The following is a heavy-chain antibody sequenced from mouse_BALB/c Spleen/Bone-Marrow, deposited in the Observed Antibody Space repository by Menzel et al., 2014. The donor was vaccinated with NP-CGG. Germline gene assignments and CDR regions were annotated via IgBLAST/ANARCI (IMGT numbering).Heavy chain of an antibody. D-gene: IGHD1-3*01. V-gene: IGHV2-6*02. CDR2: IWSDGST. CDR3: ARRGDNRAMDY. Sequence: QVQLKQSGPGLVAPSQSLSITCTVSGFSLTSYGVHWVRQPPGKGLEWLVVIWSDGSTSYNSALKSRLSISKDNSKSQVFLKMNRLQTEDTAMDYCARRGDNRAMDYWGQGTSVTVSS. J-gene: IGHJ4*01. CDR1: GFSLTSYG.